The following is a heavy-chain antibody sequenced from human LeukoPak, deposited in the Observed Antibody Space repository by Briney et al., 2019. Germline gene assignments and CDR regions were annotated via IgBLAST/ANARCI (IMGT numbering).Heavy chain of an antibody. V-gene: IGHV4-39*01. CDR1: DGSISSSSYY. J-gene: IGHJ4*02. CDR2: IYYSGST. Sequence: SETLSLTCTVSDGSISSSSYYWGWIRQPPGKGLEWIGSIYYSGSTYYNPSLKSRVTISVDTSKNQFSLKLSSVTAADTAVYYCASLDILTGLRQDYWGQGTLVTVSS. D-gene: IGHD3-9*01. CDR3: ASLDILTGLRQDY.